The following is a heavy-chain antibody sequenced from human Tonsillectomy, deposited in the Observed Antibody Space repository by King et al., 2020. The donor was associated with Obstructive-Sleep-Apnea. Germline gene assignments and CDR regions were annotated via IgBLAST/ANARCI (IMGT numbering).Heavy chain of an antibody. V-gene: IGHV4-31*03. D-gene: IGHD2-2*01. CDR1: GGAISSGGGYY. CDR3: ARDKGCNSTSCLGGMDV. Sequence: LQLQESGPGLVKPSQTLSLTCTVSGGAISSGGGYYWSWIRQHPGKGLEWIGYIYYSGSTYYNLSLKSRVNISVDTSKNQFSLKLTSVTAADTAVYYCARDKGCNSTSCLGGMDVWGQGTTVTVSS. CDR2: IYYSGST. J-gene: IGHJ6*02.